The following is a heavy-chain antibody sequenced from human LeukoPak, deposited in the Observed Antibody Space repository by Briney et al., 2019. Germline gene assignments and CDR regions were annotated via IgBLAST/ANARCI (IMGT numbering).Heavy chain of an antibody. CDR2: ISPYNGNT. Sequence: ASVKVSCKASGYTFTSYAMHWVRQAPGQGLEWMGWISPYNGNTNYAQKLQGRVTMTTDTSTSTAYMELRSLRSDDTAVYYCATTHSGTYDYWGQGTLVIVSS. CDR3: ATTHSGTYDY. J-gene: IGHJ4*02. V-gene: IGHV1-18*01. CDR1: GYTFTSYA. D-gene: IGHD1-26*01.